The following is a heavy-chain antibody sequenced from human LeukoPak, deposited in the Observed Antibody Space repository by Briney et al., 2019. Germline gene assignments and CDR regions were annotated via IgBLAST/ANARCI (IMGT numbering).Heavy chain of an antibody. CDR1: GFTFSSCA. J-gene: IGHJ3*01. D-gene: IGHD3-16*01. CDR2: ITGDGGST. CDR3: VKLITAKRDDAFDL. Sequence: GGSLRLSCSASGFTFSSCAIDWVRQAPGKGLEYVSGITGDGGSTHYADSAKGRFTISRDNSKNTLYLQMSSLRAEDTAVYYCVKLITAKRDDAFDLWGQGTMVIVSS. V-gene: IGHV3-64D*09.